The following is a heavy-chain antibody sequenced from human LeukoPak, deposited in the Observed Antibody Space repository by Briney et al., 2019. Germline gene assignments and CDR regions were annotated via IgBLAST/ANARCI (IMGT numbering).Heavy chain of an antibody. CDR1: GGSISSGSYY. J-gene: IGHJ5*02. CDR2: IYTSGST. Sequence: SETLSLTCTVSGGSISSGSYYWSWIRQPAGKGLEWIGRIYTSGSTNYNPSLKSRVTISVDTSKNQFSLKLSSVTAADTAVYYCAREYYDILTGTTRNWFDPWGQGTLVTVSS. CDR3: AREYYDILTGTTRNWFDP. V-gene: IGHV4-61*02. D-gene: IGHD3-9*01.